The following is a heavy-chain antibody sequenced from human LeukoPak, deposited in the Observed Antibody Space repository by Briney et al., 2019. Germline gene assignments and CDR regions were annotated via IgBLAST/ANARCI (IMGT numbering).Heavy chain of an antibody. CDR3: ARGGWLPYDY. CDR2: ISVYNGNT. D-gene: IGHD3-22*01. J-gene: IGHJ4*02. V-gene: IGHV1-18*01. Sequence: GASVKVSCKASGYTFTSYDINWVRQATGQGLEWMGWISVYNGNTNHAQKLQGRVTMTTDTSTSTAYMELRSLRSDDTAVYYCARGGWLPYDYWGQGTLVTVSS. CDR1: GYTFTSYD.